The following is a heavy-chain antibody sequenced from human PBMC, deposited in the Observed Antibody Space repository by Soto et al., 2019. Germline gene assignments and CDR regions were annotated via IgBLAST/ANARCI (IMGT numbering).Heavy chain of an antibody. V-gene: IGHV3-23*01. CDR2: ISSSGSST. Sequence: EVQLLESGGGLVQPGGSLRLSCAASGFSFSSYAISWVRQAPGKGLEWVAAISSSGSSTYYADSVKGRFTISRDNSKNTLFRQRNALRAEDRALYYFAAPIGVFWSGNWAPSLFDCGRQETLSTVSS. J-gene: IGHJ4*02. CDR3: AAPIGVFWSGNWAPSLFDC. D-gene: IGHD3-3*01. CDR1: GFSFSSYA.